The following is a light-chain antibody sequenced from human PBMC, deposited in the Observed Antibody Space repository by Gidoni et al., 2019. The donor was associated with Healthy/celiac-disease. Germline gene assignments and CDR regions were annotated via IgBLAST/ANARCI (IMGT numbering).Light chain of an antibody. CDR3: SSYTSSSKVV. J-gene: IGLJ2*01. Sequence: QSALTQPAAVSGSPGQSITISCTGTSSDVGGYNYVSWYQRHPGKAPKLMIYEVSNRPPGVSNRFSGSKSGNTASLTISGLQAEDEADYYCSSYTSSSKVVFGGGTKLTVL. V-gene: IGLV2-14*01. CDR1: SSDVGGYNY. CDR2: EVS.